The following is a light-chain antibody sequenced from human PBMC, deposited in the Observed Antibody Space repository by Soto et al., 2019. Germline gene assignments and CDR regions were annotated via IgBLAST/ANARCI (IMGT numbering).Light chain of an antibody. V-gene: IGKV3-15*01. Sequence: EVVMTQSPATLSVSPGERATLSCRASQSVSSTLAWYQQKPGQAPRLLIYGASTRATGIPARFSGSGSGTEFPLTIISLQSEDFAVYYCQQYANWPPWTFGQGTKVEI. CDR1: QSVSST. CDR3: QQYANWPPWT. CDR2: GAS. J-gene: IGKJ1*01.